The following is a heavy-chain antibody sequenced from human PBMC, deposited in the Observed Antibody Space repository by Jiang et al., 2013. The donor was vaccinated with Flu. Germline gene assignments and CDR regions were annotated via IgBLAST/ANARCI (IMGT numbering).Heavy chain of an antibody. CDR2: INPSGGST. CDR1: GYTFTSYY. CDR3: ARVRETMVRGVTHYFDY. Sequence: GAEVKKPGASVKVSCKASGYTFTSYYMHWVRQAPGQGLEWMGIINPSGGSTSYAQKFQGRVTMTRDTSTSTVYMELSSLRSEDTAVYYCARVRETMVRGVTHYFDYWGQGTLVTVSS. J-gene: IGHJ4*02. V-gene: IGHV1-46*01. D-gene: IGHD3-10*01.